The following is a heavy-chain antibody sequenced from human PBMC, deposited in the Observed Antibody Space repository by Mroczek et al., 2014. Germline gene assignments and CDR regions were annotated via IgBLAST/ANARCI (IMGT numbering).Heavy chain of an antibody. CDR2: ISYDGINK. Sequence: ESGGGVVQPGRSLRLSCAASGFTFSSYGMHWVRQAPGKGLEWVAVISYDGINKYYADSVKGRSPSPETIPKNTLYLQMNSLRAEDTAVYYCAKSVRVRGRLPPGVLEGDDSRGTSVGARGTL. CDR3: AKSVRVRGRLPPGVLEGDDSRGTSV. CDR1: GFTFSSYG. V-gene: IGHV3-30*18. D-gene: IGHD3-10*01. J-gene: IGHJ4*02.